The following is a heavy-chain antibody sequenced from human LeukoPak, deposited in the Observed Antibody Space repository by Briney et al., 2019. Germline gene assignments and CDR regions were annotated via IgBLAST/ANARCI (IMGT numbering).Heavy chain of an antibody. V-gene: IGHV3-7*03. CDR3: ARVMTYYYGSGLVIYFDY. CDR1: GCTFSSYW. Sequence: GGSVRLSCAASGCTFSSYWMSWVRQAPGKGLEWVANIKQDGSEKYYVDSVKGGFTISRDNAKNSLYLQMNSLRAEDTAVYYCARVMTYYYGSGLVIYFDYWGQGTLVTVSS. CDR2: IKQDGSEK. D-gene: IGHD3-10*01. J-gene: IGHJ4*02.